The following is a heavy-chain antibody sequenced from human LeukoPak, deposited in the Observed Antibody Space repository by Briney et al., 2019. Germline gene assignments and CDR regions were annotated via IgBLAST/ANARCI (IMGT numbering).Heavy chain of an antibody. J-gene: IGHJ4*02. V-gene: IGHV4-39*01. CDR2: IYYSRTT. Sequence: KPSETLSLTCTVCGGSISSSGYYWGWIRQPPGKGLEWIGSIYYSRTTYYNPSLKSRVTISVDSSKNQFSLNLSSVIAADTAVYYCARVKQWGAFDFWGQGTLVTVSS. CDR3: ARVKQWGAFDF. D-gene: IGHD6-19*01. CDR1: GGSISSSGYY.